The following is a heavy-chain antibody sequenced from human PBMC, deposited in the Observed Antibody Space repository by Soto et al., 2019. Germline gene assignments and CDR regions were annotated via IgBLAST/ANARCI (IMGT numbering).Heavy chain of an antibody. CDR1: GFTFSDYA. D-gene: IGHD5-12*01. CDR2: VWYDGSNK. Sequence: QVQLVESGGGVVQPGRSLRLSCAASGFTFSDYATHWVRQAPGKGLEWVAVVWYDGSNKNYVDFVKGRLTSSRDNSKNTLYLQMNSLRAEDTVVYYCAGYGREYSGYDVDFWGQGTLVTVSS. V-gene: IGHV3-33*01. J-gene: IGHJ4*01. CDR3: AGYGREYSGYDVDF.